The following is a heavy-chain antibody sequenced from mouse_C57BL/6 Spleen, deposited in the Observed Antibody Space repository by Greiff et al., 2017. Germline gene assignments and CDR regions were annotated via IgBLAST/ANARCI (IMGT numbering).Heavy chain of an antibody. CDR2: IYPGSGNT. CDR1: GYSFTSYY. J-gene: IGHJ3*01. Sequence: QVQLQQSGPELVKPGASVKISCKASGYSFTSYYIHWVKQRPGQGLEWIGWIYPGSGNTKYNEKFKGKATLTADTSSSTAYMQLSSLTSEASAVYYCARGTTVAPWFAYWGQGTLVTVSA. CDR3: ARGTTVAPWFAY. D-gene: IGHD1-1*01. V-gene: IGHV1-66*01.